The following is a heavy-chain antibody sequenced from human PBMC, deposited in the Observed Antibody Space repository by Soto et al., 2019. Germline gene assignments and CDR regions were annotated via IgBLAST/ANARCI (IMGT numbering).Heavy chain of an antibody. D-gene: IGHD5-12*01. J-gene: IGHJ6*02. Sequence: PSETLSLTCTVSGGSISSSSYYWGWIRQPPGKGLEWIGSIYYSGSTYYNPSLKSRVTISVDTSKNQFSLKLSSVTAADTAVYYCARRVDPTYYYYGMDVWGQGTTVTVS. CDR3: ARRVDPTYYYYGMDV. V-gene: IGHV4-39*01. CDR2: IYYSGST. CDR1: GGSISSSSYY.